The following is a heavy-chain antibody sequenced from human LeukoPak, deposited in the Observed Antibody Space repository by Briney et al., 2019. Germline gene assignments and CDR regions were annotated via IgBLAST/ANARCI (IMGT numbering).Heavy chain of an antibody. V-gene: IGHV1-2*02. CDR3: ASTPPLYSSGWYYGG. J-gene: IGHJ4*02. CDR2: INPNSGGT. Sequence: GASVKVPCKASGYTFTGYYMHWVRQAPGQGLEWMGWINPNSGGTNYAQKFQGRVTMTRDTSISTAYMELSRLRSDDTAVYYCASTPPLYSSGWYYGGWGQGTLVTVSS. D-gene: IGHD6-19*01. CDR1: GYTFTGYY.